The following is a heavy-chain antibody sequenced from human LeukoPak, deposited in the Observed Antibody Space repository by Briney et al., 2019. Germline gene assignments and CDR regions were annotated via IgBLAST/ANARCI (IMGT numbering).Heavy chain of an antibody. V-gene: IGHV1-24*01. CDR3: ASGNEVTLDGFAI. CDR1: GYTLTELS. Sequence: GASVKVSCKVSGYTLTELSMHWIRQVPGRGLEWMGSFETEDGEPLYAQKFQGRVTMTEDTSTDTAYMELSSLRSEDTAMYYCASGNEVTLDGFAIWGQGTMVTVSS. CDR2: FETEDGEP. D-gene: IGHD2-15*01. J-gene: IGHJ3*02.